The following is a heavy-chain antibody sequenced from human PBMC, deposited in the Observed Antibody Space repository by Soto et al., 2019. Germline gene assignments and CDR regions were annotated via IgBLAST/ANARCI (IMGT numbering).Heavy chain of an antibody. Sequence: QVQLVESGGGVVQPGRSLRLSCAASGFTFSRYAVHWVRQAPGKGLEWVAVISYDGSNRYYADSVKGRFTISRDNSKNTLYLQMNSLRAEDKAVYYCSRVLGTYSRVGTFDYWGQGTLVTVSS. CDR1: GFTFSRYA. J-gene: IGHJ4*02. V-gene: IGHV3-30-3*01. CDR2: ISYDGSNR. CDR3: SRVLGTYSRVGTFDY. D-gene: IGHD1-26*01.